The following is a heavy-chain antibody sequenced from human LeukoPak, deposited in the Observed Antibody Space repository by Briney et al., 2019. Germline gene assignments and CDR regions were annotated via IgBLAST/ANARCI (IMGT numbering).Heavy chain of an antibody. V-gene: IGHV4-34*01. D-gene: IGHD2-2*01. J-gene: IGHJ5*02. CDR1: GGSFSGYY. CDR2: INHSGST. Sequence: SETLSLTCAVYGGSFSGYYWSWIRQPPGKGLEWIGEINHSGSTNYNPSLKSRVTISVDTSKNQFSLKLSSVTAADTAVYYCARIVVVVVQAAHNWFDPWGQGTLVTVSS. CDR3: ARIVVVVVQAAHNWFDP.